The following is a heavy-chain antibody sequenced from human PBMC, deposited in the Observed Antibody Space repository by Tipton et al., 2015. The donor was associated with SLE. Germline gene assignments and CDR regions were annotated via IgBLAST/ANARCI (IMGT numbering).Heavy chain of an antibody. CDR2: IYYSGST. J-gene: IGHJ4*02. D-gene: IGHD7-27*01. CDR3: ARGSGNWGIDY. CDR1: GGSFSGYY. V-gene: IGHV4-34*01. Sequence: TLSLTCAVYGGSFSGYYWSWIRQPPGKGLEWIGYIYYSGSTYYNPSLKSRVTISVDTSKNQFSLKLNSVTAADTAVYYCARGSGNWGIDYWGQGTLVTVSS.